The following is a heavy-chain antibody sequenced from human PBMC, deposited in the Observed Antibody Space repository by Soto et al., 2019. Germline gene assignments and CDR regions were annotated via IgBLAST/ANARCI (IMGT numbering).Heavy chain of an antibody. CDR3: ASSPGYSSSWYIYYYGMDV. CDR1: VGTFSSSA. V-gene: IGHV1-69*06. Sequence: SVKVSCKASVGTFSSSAIICVRPAPGQGLDWMGGIIPIFGTANYAQKFQGRVTITADKSTSTAYMELSSLRSEDTAVYYCASSPGYSSSWYIYYYGMDVWGQGTTVNVS. J-gene: IGHJ6*02. CDR2: IIPIFGTA. D-gene: IGHD6-13*01.